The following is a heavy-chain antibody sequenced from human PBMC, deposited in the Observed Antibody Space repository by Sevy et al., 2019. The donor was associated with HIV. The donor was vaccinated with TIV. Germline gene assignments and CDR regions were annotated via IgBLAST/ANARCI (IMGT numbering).Heavy chain of an antibody. D-gene: IGHD4-17*01. CDR1: GFTFSDYY. J-gene: IGHJ6*02. V-gene: IGHV3-11*01. CDR2: ISGSGSTI. Sequence: GGSLRLSFAASGFTFSDYYMSWIRQAPGKGLEWISYISGSGSTIYNADSVKGRFTIPRDNAKNSLYLQMNSLRAEDTAVYYCARDHVKDGDLGDYYYYAMDVWGQGTTVTVSS. CDR3: ARDHVKDGDLGDYYYYAMDV.